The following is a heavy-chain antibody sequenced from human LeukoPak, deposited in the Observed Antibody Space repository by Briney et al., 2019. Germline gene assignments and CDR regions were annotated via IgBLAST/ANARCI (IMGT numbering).Heavy chain of an antibody. D-gene: IGHD2-15*01. Sequence: ASVKVSCKASGYTFTSYDNNWVRQATGQGLEWMGWMNPNSGNTGYAQKFQGRVTMTRNTSISTAYMELSSLRSEDTAVYYCARARGRYCSGGSCYSYYWGQGTLVTVS. CDR3: ARARGRYCSGGSCYSYY. J-gene: IGHJ4*02. CDR1: GYTFTSYD. CDR2: MNPNSGNT. V-gene: IGHV1-8*01.